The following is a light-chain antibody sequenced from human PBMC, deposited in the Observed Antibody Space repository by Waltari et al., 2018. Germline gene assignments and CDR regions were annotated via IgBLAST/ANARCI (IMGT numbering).Light chain of an antibody. CDR3: AAWDDSLNANWV. Sequence: QSVLTQPPSASGTPGQRATISCSGSSSNIGSNTVNWYQQLPGTAPKLLIHSNNQRPSGVPDRFSGSKSGTSASLAISGLQSEDEADYYCAAWDDSLNANWVFGGGTKLTVL. V-gene: IGLV1-44*01. CDR2: SNN. CDR1: SSNIGSNT. J-gene: IGLJ3*02.